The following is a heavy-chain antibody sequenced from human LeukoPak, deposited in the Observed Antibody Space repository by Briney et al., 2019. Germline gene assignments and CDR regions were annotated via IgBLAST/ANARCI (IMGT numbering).Heavy chain of an antibody. Sequence: GGSLRLSCAASGFTFSSYAMHWVRQAPGKGLDWVAVISYDGSNKYYADSVKGRFTISRDNSKNTLYLQMNSLRAEDTAVYYCAREFGYSGSYFDYWGQGTLVTVSS. J-gene: IGHJ4*02. CDR1: GFTFSSYA. CDR2: ISYDGSNK. CDR3: AREFGYSGSYFDY. V-gene: IGHV3-30-3*01. D-gene: IGHD1-26*01.